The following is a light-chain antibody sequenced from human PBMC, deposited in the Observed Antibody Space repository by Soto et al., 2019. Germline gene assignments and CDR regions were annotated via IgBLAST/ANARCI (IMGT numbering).Light chain of an antibody. V-gene: IGKV1-13*02. CDR1: QGISSY. J-gene: IGKJ4*01. CDR3: QKYNTAPLT. Sequence: IQLTQSPSVLSASVGDRVTITCRASQGISSYLAWYQQKPGKAPDLLIYDASRLAGGVPSRFSGSESGTEFTLTISNLQPEDVATYYCQKYNTAPLTFGGGTKVDI. CDR2: DAS.